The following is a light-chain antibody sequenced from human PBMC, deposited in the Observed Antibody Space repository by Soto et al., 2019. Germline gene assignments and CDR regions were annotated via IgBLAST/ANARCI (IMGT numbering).Light chain of an antibody. V-gene: IGLV1-40*01. CDR1: SSNIGAGYD. CDR3: QSYDSSLSGDV. CDR2: GNS. Sequence: QSPLAQPPSVSGAPGQRVTISCTGSSSNIGAGYDVHWYQQLPGTAPKLLIYGNSNRPSGVPDRFSGSRSGTSASLAITGLQAEDEADYYCQSYDSSLSGDVVGTGTKANV. J-gene: IGLJ1*01.